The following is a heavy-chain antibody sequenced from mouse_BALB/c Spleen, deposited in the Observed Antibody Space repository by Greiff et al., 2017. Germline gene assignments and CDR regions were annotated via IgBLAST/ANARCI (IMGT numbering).Heavy chain of an antibody. CDR2: IWSGGST. CDR1: GFSLTSYG. V-gene: IGHV2-2*02. Sequence: QLKESGPGLVQPSQSLSITCTVSGFSLTSYGVHWVRQSPGKGLEWLGVIWSGGSTDYNAAFISRLSISKDNSKSQVFFKMNSLQANDTAIYYCASTMVTTGGFDYWGQGTTLTVSS. CDR3: ASTMVTTGGFDY. D-gene: IGHD2-2*01. J-gene: IGHJ2*01.